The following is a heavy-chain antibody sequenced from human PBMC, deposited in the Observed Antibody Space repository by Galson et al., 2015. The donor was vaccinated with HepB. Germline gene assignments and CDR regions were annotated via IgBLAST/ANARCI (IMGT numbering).Heavy chain of an antibody. CDR3: ARDLGGYSYGYRYFDL. V-gene: IGHV3-66*01. Sequence: SLRLSCAASGFTVSSNYMSWVRQAPGKGLEWVSVIYSGGSTYYADSVKGRFTISRDNSKNTLYLQMNSLRAEDTAVYYCARDLGGYSYGYRYFDLWGRGTLVTVSS. CDR1: GFTVSSNY. D-gene: IGHD5-18*01. J-gene: IGHJ2*01. CDR2: IYSGGST.